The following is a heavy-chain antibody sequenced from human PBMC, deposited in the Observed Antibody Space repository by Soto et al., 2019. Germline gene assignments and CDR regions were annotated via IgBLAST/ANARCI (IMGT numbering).Heavy chain of an antibody. J-gene: IGHJ3*02. CDR1: GYTFTGYY. D-gene: IGHD3-22*01. CDR2: INPSGGST. V-gene: IGHV1-46*03. Sequence: QVQLVQSGAEVKKPGASVKVSCKASGYTFTGYYMHWVRQAPGQGLEWMGIINPSGGSTSYAQKFQGRVTMTRDTSTSTGYMELSSLRSEDTAVYYCARGVTMIVVVSGAFDIWGQGTMVTVSS. CDR3: ARGVTMIVVVSGAFDI.